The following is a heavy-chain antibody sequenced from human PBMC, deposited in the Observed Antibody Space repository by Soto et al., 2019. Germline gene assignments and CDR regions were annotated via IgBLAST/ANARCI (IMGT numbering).Heavy chain of an antibody. CDR1: GASVSSYF. Sequence: PSETLSLTCTVSGASVSSYFWSWVRQSPGKGLEWIGYIYNSGRTNYNPSLKSRVTISLDTSDNDFSLRLTSLTAADTAVYYCARVHSGWSSGHGWDVWGQGTTVTVS. CDR2: IYNSGRT. J-gene: IGHJ6*02. D-gene: IGHD6-19*01. V-gene: IGHV4-59*02. CDR3: ARVHSGWSSGHGWDV.